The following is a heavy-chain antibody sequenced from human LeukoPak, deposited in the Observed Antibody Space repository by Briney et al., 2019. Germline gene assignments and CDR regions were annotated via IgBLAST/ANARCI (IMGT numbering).Heavy chain of an antibody. J-gene: IGHJ4*02. CDR2: IIPILGIA. V-gene: IGHV1-69*04. CDR1: GGTFSSYA. CDR3: ARDLFGESR. Sequence: ASVKVSCKASGGTFSSYAISWVRQAPGQGLEWMGRIIPILGIANYAQKFQGRVTITADKSTSTAYMELSSLRSEDTAVYYRARDLFGESRWGQGTLVTVSS. D-gene: IGHD3-16*01.